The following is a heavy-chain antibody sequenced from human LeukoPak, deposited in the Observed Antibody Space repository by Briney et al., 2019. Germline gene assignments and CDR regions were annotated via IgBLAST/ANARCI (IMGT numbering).Heavy chain of an antibody. D-gene: IGHD4-23*01. V-gene: IGHV3-15*01. Sequence: PGGSLRLSCVVSGLTFDNALMSWVRQAPGKGLEWVGRIKSKNVGETTEYAAAVQGRFTISRDDSKDTVFLQMSSLKTEDTAVYYCTTGPGNSGYWGQGTLVTVSS. CDR3: TTGPGNSGY. CDR1: GLTFDNAL. CDR2: IKSKNVGETT. J-gene: IGHJ4*02.